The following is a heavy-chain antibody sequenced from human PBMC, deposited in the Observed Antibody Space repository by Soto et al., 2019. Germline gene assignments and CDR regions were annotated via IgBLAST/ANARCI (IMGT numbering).Heavy chain of an antibody. D-gene: IGHD1-1*01. CDR3: AREKVGTTFFDN. Sequence: SETLSLTCNVSGFAISRGYYWSWVRQTPGKGLEWIGSIYPSVSSYHNPSLETRLTLSIDTSKNQFTLKLASVTAADTALYYCAREKVGTTFFDNWRQGPQVTVSS. J-gene: IGHJ4*02. CDR2: IYPSVSS. CDR1: GFAISRGYY. V-gene: IGHV4-38-2*02.